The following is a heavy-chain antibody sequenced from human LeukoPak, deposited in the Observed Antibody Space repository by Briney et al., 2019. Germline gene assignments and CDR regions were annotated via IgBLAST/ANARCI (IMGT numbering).Heavy chain of an antibody. V-gene: IGHV3-48*04. CDR2: ISSSSSTI. D-gene: IGHD1-7*01. J-gene: IGHJ4*02. CDR3: ARDIGTGTTSTDY. Sequence: GGSLRLSCAASGFTFSSYSMNWVRQAPGKGLEWVSYISSSSSTIYYADSVKGRFTISRDNAKNSLYLQMNSLRAEDTAVYYCARDIGTGTTSTDYWGQGTLVTVSS. CDR1: GFTFSSYS.